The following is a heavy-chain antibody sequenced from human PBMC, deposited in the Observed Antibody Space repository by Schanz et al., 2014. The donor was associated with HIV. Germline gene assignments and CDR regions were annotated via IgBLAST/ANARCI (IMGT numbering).Heavy chain of an antibody. Sequence: EVQLVESGGGLVQPGRSLRISCATSGFTFDDYAVHWVRQAPGKGLEWVSGISWNSGEIGYADSVKGRFTISRDNTKKSLYMQMNSLRAEDTALYYCARGKYCSGGSCSGIFDYWGPGTAVTVSS. D-gene: IGHD2-15*01. CDR2: ISWNSGEI. V-gene: IGHV3-9*01. CDR1: GFTFDDYA. CDR3: ARGKYCSGGSCSGIFDY. J-gene: IGHJ4*03.